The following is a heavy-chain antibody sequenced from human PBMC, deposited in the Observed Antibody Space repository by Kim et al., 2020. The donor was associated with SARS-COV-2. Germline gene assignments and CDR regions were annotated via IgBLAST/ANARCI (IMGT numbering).Heavy chain of an antibody. CDR3: AKELGGGKPVDY. Sequence: YTDSVKGRSTISRDNSQDTLYLQVDSLRAEDTAIYYCAKELGGGKPVDYWGLGTLVTVSS. J-gene: IGHJ4*02. V-gene: IGHV3-23*01. D-gene: IGHD1-26*01.